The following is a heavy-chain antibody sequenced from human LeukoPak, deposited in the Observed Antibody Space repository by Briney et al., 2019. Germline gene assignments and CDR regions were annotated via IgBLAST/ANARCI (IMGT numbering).Heavy chain of an antibody. J-gene: IGHJ4*02. V-gene: IGHV1-69*05. CDR2: IIPIFGTA. D-gene: IGHD5-12*01. Sequence: SVKVSCKASGGTFSSYAISWVRQAPGQGIEWMGRIIPIFGTANYAQKFQGRVTITTDESTSTAYMELSSLRSEDTAVYYCARDSGHPSSFDYWGQGTLVTVTA. CDR3: ARDSGHPSSFDY. CDR1: GGTFSSYA.